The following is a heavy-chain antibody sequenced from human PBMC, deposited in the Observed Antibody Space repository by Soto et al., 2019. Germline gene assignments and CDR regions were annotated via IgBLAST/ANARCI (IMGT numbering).Heavy chain of an antibody. J-gene: IGHJ6*02. V-gene: IGHV1-3*01. CDR2: INAGNGNT. Sequence: ASVKVSCKASGYTFTSYAMHWVRQAPGQRLEWMGWINAGNGNTKYSQKFQGRVTITRDTSASTAYMELGSLRSEDTAVYYCARGLAAAGIQYYYYGMDVWGQGTTVTVSS. CDR3: ARGLAAAGIQYYYYGMDV. CDR1: GYTFTSYA. D-gene: IGHD6-13*01.